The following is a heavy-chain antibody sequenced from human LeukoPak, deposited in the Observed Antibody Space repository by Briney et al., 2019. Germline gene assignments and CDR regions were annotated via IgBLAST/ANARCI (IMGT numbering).Heavy chain of an antibody. CDR3: ARDRRYCSGGSCSLYFDY. D-gene: IGHD2-15*01. Sequence: GGSLRLSWAASGFTFSSYSMNWVRQAPGKGLEWVSSISSSSSYIYYADSVKGRFTISRDNAKNSLYLQMNSLRAEDTAVYYCARDRRYCSGGSCSLYFDYWGQGTLVTVSS. CDR2: ISSSSSYI. J-gene: IGHJ4*02. V-gene: IGHV3-21*01. CDR1: GFTFSSYS.